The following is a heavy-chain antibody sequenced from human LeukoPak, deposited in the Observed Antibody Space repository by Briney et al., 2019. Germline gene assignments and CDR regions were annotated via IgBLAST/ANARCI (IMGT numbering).Heavy chain of an antibody. CDR2: ISSSSYI. CDR1: GFTFSSYS. J-gene: IGHJ4*02. D-gene: IGHD3-3*01. CDR3: ARAQGGVRFLEWLYFDY. V-gene: IGHV3-21*01. Sequence: PGGSLRLSCAASGFTFSSYSMNWVRQAPGKGLEWVSSISSSSYIYYADSVKGRFTISRDNAKNSLYLQMNSLRAEDTAVYYCARAQGGVRFLEWLYFDYWGQGTLVTVSS.